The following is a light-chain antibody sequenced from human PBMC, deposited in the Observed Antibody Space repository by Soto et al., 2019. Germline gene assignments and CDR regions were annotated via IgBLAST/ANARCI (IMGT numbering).Light chain of an antibody. V-gene: IGKV1-5*03. Sequence: DIQMTQSPSTLSPSVGDRVTITCRASQGISRWLAWYQQKPGKAPKLLIYKASSLESGVPSRFSGSGSGTEFTLTISSLQPDDFATYYCQQYSGSLFTFGPGTSVDIK. J-gene: IGKJ3*01. CDR2: KAS. CDR3: QQYSGSLFT. CDR1: QGISRW.